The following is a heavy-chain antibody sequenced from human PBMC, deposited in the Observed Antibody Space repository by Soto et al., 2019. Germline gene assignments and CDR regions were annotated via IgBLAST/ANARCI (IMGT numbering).Heavy chain of an antibody. V-gene: IGHV4-59*08. J-gene: IGHJ6*03. CDR3: AKHPTVRDYYFYYMDV. CDR1: GGSISSDY. Sequence: SETLSLTCTVSGGSISSDYWSWIRQPPGKGLEWIGYIYNSGKTNYNPSLKSRVTISVDTSKNQFSLKLSSVTAADTAVYYCAKHPTVRDYYFYYMDVWGKGTTVTVSS. CDR2: IYNSGKT. D-gene: IGHD3-10*01.